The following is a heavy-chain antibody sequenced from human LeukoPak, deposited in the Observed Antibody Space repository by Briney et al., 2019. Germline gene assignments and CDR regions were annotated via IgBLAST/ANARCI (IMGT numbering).Heavy chain of an antibody. D-gene: IGHD6-19*01. CDR3: ARDRGSGWDDAFDI. J-gene: IGHJ3*02. CDR2: ISSSGGTI. Sequence: GGSLRLSCAASGFTFSSYEMNWVRQAPGKGLEWVSYISSSGGTIYYADSVKGRFTISRDNAKNSLYLQMNSLRAEDTAVYYCARDRGSGWDDAFDIWGQGTMVTVSS. V-gene: IGHV3-48*03. CDR1: GFTFSSYE.